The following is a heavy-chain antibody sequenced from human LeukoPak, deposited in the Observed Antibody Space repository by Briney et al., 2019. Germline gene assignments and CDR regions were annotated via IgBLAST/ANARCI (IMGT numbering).Heavy chain of an antibody. Sequence: ASVKVSCKASGYTFTSYAMNWVRQAPGQGLEWMGWINTNTGNPTYAQGFTGRFVFSLDASVSTAYLQISSLKAEDTAVYYCARGDCSSTSCFLYLLWGQGTLVTVSS. V-gene: IGHV7-4-1*02. CDR2: INTNTGNP. J-gene: IGHJ4*02. CDR3: ARGDCSSTSCFLYLL. D-gene: IGHD2-2*01. CDR1: GYTFTSYA.